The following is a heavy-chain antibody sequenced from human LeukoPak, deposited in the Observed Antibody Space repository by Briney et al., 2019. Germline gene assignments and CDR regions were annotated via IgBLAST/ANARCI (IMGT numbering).Heavy chain of an antibody. CDR2: IYPGDSDT. V-gene: IGHV5-51*01. Sequence: GGSLRLSCAASGFTFSSYWIAWVRQMPGKGLEWMGIIYPGDSDTRYSPSFHGQVTISADKSISTAYLQWSSLKASDTATYYCARQTTGHDYWGQGTLVTVSS. CDR1: GFTFSSYW. CDR3: ARQTTGHDY. D-gene: IGHD1-14*01. J-gene: IGHJ4*02.